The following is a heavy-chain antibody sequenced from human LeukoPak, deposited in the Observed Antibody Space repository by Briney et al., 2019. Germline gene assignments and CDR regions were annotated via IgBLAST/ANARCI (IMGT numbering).Heavy chain of an antibody. CDR1: GFTVSSNY. J-gene: IGHJ4*02. D-gene: IGHD2-2*01. Sequence: GGSLRLSCAASGFTVSSNYMSWVRQAPGKGLEWVGRIKSKTDGGTTDYTAPVQGRFTISRDDSKNTLYLQMNSLKTEDTAVYFCTTTRTYWGQGTLVTVSS. V-gene: IGHV3-15*01. CDR2: IKSKTDGGTT. CDR3: TTTRTY.